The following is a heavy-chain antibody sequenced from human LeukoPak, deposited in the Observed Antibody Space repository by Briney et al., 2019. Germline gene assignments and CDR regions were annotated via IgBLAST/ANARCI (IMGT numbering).Heavy chain of an antibody. V-gene: IGHV4-59*11. J-gene: IGHJ4*02. D-gene: IGHD3-3*01. Sequence: PSETLSLTCNVSGGSIFSHYCTWIRQPPATGLEWIGYIHYSGSSKYNPSLKSRVTISLDKTNIQFSLRLSSVTAADTAVYYCAGGFGVVSRFDYWGQGSLVTVSS. CDR3: AGGFGVVSRFDY. CDR1: GGSIFSHY. CDR2: IHYSGSS.